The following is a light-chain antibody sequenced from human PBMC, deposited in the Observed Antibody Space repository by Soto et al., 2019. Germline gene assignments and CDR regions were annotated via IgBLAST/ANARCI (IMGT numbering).Light chain of an antibody. CDR1: SSDIGGYSY. Sequence: QSVLTQPASVSASPGQSITISSIGTSSDIGGYSYVSWYQQHPGKAPKLLIRDVNYRPSGISARFSGSKSGNTASLTISGLQTEDEADYYCSSYSSRSTLLVFGGGTKLTVL. CDR2: DVN. V-gene: IGLV2-14*03. CDR3: SSYSSRSTLLV. J-gene: IGLJ2*01.